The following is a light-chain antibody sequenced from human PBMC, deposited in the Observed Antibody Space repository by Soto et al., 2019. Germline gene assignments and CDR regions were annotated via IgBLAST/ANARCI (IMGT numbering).Light chain of an antibody. V-gene: IGLV2-14*01. Sequence: QSALTQPASGSGSPGQSITISCTGTSSDFGGYNYVSWYQQHPGNAPRLMIYEVNNRPSGVPNRFSGSKSGNTASLPISGLPAEDEAAYYCSSKTSSRTPFVFGTGTKVTVL. CDR1: SSDFGGYNY. CDR3: SSKTSSRTPFV. J-gene: IGLJ1*01. CDR2: EVN.